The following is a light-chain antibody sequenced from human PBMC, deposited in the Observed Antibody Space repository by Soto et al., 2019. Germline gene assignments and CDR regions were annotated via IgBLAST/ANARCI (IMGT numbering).Light chain of an antibody. CDR1: QGIITY. V-gene: IGKV1-12*01. CDR3: LQANSFPLT. CDR2: AAS. Sequence: DIQMTQSPSFMSATLGAKAPITCRASQGIITYLNWYQQKPGKAPKLLIYAASSLQSGVPSRFSGSGSGTDFTLTISSLQPEDFATYYSLQANSFPLTFGGGTKVDI. J-gene: IGKJ4*01.